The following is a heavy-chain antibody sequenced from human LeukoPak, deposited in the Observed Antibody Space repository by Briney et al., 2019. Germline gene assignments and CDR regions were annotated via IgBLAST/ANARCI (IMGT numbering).Heavy chain of an antibody. CDR1: GGSISSGGYS. CDR2: IYHSGST. Sequence: SETLSLTCAVSGGSISSGGYSWCWIRQPPGKGLEWIGYIYHSGSTYYNPSLKSRVTISVDRSKNQFSLKLSSVTAADTAVYYCARTILWFGESHFDYWGQGTLVTVSS. CDR3: ARTILWFGESHFDY. J-gene: IGHJ4*02. D-gene: IGHD3-10*01. V-gene: IGHV4-30-2*01.